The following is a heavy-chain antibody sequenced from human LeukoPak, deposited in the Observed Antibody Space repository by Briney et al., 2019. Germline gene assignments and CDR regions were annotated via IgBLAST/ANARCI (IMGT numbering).Heavy chain of an antibody. V-gene: IGHV3-23*01. D-gene: IGHD3-3*01. CDR2: ISGSGGST. CDR3: AKKLQYYDFWSGYWEVSNFDY. Sequence: PGGSLRLSCAASGFTFSSYAMTWVRQAPGKGLEWVSAISGSGGSTYYADSVKGRFTISRDNSKNTLYLQMNSLRAEDTSVYYCAKKLQYYDFWSGYWEVSNFDYWGQGTLVTVSS. CDR1: GFTFSSYA. J-gene: IGHJ4*02.